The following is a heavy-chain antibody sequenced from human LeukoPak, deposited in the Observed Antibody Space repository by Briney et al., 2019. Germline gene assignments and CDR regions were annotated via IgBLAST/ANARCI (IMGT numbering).Heavy chain of an antibody. CDR3: VYQWLLRSGGQLDS. J-gene: IGHJ4*02. V-gene: IGHV4-34*01. CDR2: INHSGST. D-gene: IGHD6-19*01. CDR1: GGSFSGYY. Sequence: SETLSLTCAVYGGSFSGYYWSWIRQPPGKGLEWIGEINHSGSTNYNPSLKSRVTISVDTSKNQFSLKLSSVTAADTAVYYGVYQWLLRSGGQLDSWGQGTLVTLSS.